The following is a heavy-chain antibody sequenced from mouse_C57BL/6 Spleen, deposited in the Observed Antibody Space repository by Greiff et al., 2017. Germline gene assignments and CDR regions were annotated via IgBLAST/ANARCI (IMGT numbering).Heavy chain of an antibody. V-gene: IGHV2-9-1*01. CDR1: GFSFTSYA. CDR3: ASPYGNYWDYLAMDY. J-gene: IGHJ4*01. CDR2: IWTGGGT. D-gene: IGHD2-1*01. Sequence: VQRVESGPGLVAPSQSLSLTCTVSGFSFTSYAIRWVRQPPGKGLEWLGVIWTGGGTTYNSALKSRLSTSKQNSKSQVLLKMNSHQTEDTSRDTCASPYGNYWDYLAMDYWGQGTSVTVSS.